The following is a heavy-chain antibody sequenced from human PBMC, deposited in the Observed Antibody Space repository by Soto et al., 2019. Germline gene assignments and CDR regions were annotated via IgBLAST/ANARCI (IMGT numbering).Heavy chain of an antibody. V-gene: IGHV4-31*03. Sequence: QVQLQASGPGLVKPSQTLSLTCTVSGGSISSGGYYWSWIRQHPGKGLEWIGYISYSGSTYYNPSLKSRVTISVDTSKDQFSLKLSPVTAADTAVYYCAREGAGPKGSSSWPDDAFDIWGQGTMVTVSS. J-gene: IGHJ3*02. CDR3: AREGAGPKGSSSWPDDAFDI. D-gene: IGHD6-13*01. CDR2: ISYSGST. CDR1: GGSISSGGYY.